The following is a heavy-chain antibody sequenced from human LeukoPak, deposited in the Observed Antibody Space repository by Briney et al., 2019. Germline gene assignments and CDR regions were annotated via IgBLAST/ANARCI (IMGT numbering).Heavy chain of an antibody. CDR2: VYSSGTT. J-gene: IGHJ4*02. CDR3: ARGTPMVRGAALFFDY. D-gene: IGHD3-10*01. Sequence: SETLSLTCIVSGGSISSYYWNWIRQPAGKGLGWIGRVYSSGTTDYNPSLKSRVIISLDKSKNHFSLKLTSVTAADTAVYFCARGTPMVRGAALFFDYWGQGILVTVSS. V-gene: IGHV4-4*07. CDR1: GGSISSYY.